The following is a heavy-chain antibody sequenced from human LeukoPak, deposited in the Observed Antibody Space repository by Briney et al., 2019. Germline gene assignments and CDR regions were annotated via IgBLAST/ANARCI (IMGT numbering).Heavy chain of an antibody. CDR2: IYHSGST. CDR1: GGSISSSSYY. D-gene: IGHD6-19*01. CDR3: ARTAAVERIAVAGAFDI. J-gene: IGHJ3*02. Sequence: SETLSLTCTVSGGSISSSSYYWGWIRQPPGKGLEWIGSIYHSGSTYYNPSLKSRVTISVDTSKNQFSLKLSSVTAADTAVYYCARTAAVERIAVAGAFDIWGQGTMVTVSS. V-gene: IGHV4-39*07.